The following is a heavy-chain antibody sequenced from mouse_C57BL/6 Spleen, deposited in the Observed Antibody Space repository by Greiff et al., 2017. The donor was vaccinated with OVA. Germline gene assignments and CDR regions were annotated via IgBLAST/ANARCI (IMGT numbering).Heavy chain of an antibody. CDR2: IRNKANGYTT. D-gene: IGHD1-2*01. CDR3: ARYTTAGPAVDY. CDR1: GFTFTDYY. V-gene: IGHV7-3*01. J-gene: IGHJ2*01. Sequence: EVKLVESGGGLVQPGGSLSLSCAASGFTFTDYYMSWVRQPPGKALEWLGFIRNKANGYTTEYSASVKGRFTISRDNSQSILYLQMNALRAEDSATYYCARYTTAGPAVDYWGQGTTLTVSS.